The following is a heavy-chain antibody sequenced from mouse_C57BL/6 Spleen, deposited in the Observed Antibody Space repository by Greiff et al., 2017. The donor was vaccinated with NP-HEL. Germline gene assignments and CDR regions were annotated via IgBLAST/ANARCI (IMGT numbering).Heavy chain of an antibody. Sequence: QVTLKVSGPGILQPSQTLSLTCSFSGFSLSTFGMGVGWIRQPSGKGLEWLAHIWWDDAKYYNSPLKSRLTISKDTSNNQVFLKIANVDTADTATYYCARKEVYYGNFFDYWGQGTTLTVSS. CDR1: GFSLSTFGMG. J-gene: IGHJ2*01. V-gene: IGHV8-8*01. CDR2: IWWDDAK. CDR3: ARKEVYYGNFFDY. D-gene: IGHD2-1*01.